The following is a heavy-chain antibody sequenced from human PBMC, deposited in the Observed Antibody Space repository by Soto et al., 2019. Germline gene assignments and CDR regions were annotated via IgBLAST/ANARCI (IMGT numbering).Heavy chain of an antibody. V-gene: IGHV4-39*01. J-gene: IGHJ6*02. D-gene: IGHD3-10*01. Sequence: SETLSLTCTVSGGSISSSSYYWGWIRQPPGKGLEWIGSIYYSGSTYYNPSLKSRVTISVDTSKNQFSLKLSSVTAADTAAYFCAYRAFCGSWVANYYGMDVWGRGTAVNVSS. CDR1: GGSISSSSYY. CDR2: IYYSGST. CDR3: AYRAFCGSWVANYYGMDV.